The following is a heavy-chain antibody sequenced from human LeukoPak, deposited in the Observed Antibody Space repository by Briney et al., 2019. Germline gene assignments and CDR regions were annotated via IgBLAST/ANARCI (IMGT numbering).Heavy chain of an antibody. Sequence: TSETLSLTCAVSGYSISSGYYWGWIRQLPGKGLEWIGSIYHSGSTYYNPSLKSRVTISVDTSKNQFSLKLSSVTAADTAVYYCARLWYYYDGSGSYSRLAFDIWGQGTMVTVSS. CDR1: GYSISSGYY. J-gene: IGHJ3*02. CDR3: ARLWYYYDGSGSYSRLAFDI. CDR2: IYHSGST. V-gene: IGHV4-38-2*01. D-gene: IGHD3-22*01.